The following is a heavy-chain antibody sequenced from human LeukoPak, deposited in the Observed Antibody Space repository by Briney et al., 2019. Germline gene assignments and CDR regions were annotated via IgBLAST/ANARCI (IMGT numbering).Heavy chain of an antibody. CDR2: IYHSGST. Sequence: PSETLSLTCTVSGYSISGGYYWGWIRQPPGKGLEWIGSIYHSGSTYYNPSLKSRVTISVDTSKNQFSLKLSSVTAADTAVYYCARRSGKSDYWGQGTLVTVSS. D-gene: IGHD3-10*01. J-gene: IGHJ4*02. CDR3: ARRSGKSDY. CDR1: GYSISGGYY. V-gene: IGHV4-38-2*02.